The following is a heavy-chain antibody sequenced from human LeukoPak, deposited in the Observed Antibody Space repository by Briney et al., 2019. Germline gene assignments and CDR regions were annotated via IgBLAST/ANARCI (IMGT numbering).Heavy chain of an antibody. J-gene: IGHJ4*02. CDR2: ISSSSSYI. CDR3: ARYSRSYSDFDY. CDR1: GFTFSSYS. V-gene: IGHV3-21*01. Sequence: GGSLRLSCAASGFTFSSYSMNWVRQAPGKGLEWVSSISSSSSYIYYADSVKGRFTISRDNAKNSLYLQMNSLRAEDTAVYYCARYSRSYSDFDYWGQGTLVTVSS. D-gene: IGHD1-26*01.